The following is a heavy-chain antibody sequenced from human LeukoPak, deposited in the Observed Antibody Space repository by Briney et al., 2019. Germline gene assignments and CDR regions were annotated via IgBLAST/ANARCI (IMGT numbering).Heavy chain of an antibody. V-gene: IGHV3-23*01. CDR2: ISGSGGST. CDR3: AKGGRDYYASGSSINWFDP. J-gene: IGHJ5*02. CDR1: GFTLSNYA. D-gene: IGHD3-10*01. Sequence: GGSLRLSCAVSGFTLSNYAMSWVRQAPGKGLEWVSGISGSGGSTHYADSVKGRFTISRDNSKKTQYLQMNSLRAEDTAVYYCAKGGRDYYASGSSINWFDPWGQGTLVIVSS.